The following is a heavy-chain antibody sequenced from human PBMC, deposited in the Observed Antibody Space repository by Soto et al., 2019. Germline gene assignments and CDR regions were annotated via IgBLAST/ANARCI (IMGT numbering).Heavy chain of an antibody. CDR2: IYWDDDK. D-gene: IGHD3-10*01. V-gene: IGHV2-5*02. Sequence: QITLKESGPTLVKPTQTLTLTCTFSGFSLSTSGVGVGWIRQPPGKALGWLALIYWDDDKRYSPSLKSRLTITKDTSKNQVVLTMTNMDPVDTATYYCAHAELRKVRRYSASYFDYWGQGTLVTVSS. CDR3: AHAELRKVRRYSASYFDY. CDR1: GFSLSTSGVG. J-gene: IGHJ4*02.